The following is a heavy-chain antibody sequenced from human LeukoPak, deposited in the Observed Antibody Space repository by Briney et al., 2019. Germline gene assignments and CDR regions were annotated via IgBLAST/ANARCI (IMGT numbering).Heavy chain of an antibody. J-gene: IGHJ4*02. V-gene: IGHV4-59*01. Sequence: SETLSLTCTVSGGSISSYYWSWIRQPPGKGLEWIGYIYYSGSTNYNPSLKSRVTISVDTSKNQFSLKLSSVTAADTAVYYCARVVAAAGTWGIDYWGQGTLVTVSS. D-gene: IGHD6-13*01. CDR1: GGSISSYY. CDR2: IYYSGST. CDR3: ARVVAAAGTWGIDY.